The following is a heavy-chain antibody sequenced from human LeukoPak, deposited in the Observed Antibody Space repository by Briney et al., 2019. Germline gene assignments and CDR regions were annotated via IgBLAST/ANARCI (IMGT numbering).Heavy chain of an antibody. CDR2: ISGSGSGGST. CDR1: GFTFSSSA. CDR3: AKESESYDSSGSTFHY. Sequence: GGSLRLSCAASGFTFSSSAMSWVRQAPGKGLEWVSSISGSGSGGSTYYADSVKGRFTISRDNSKNTLYLQMNSLRAEDTAVYYCAKESESYDSSGSTFHYWGQGTLVTVSS. V-gene: IGHV3-23*01. J-gene: IGHJ4*02. D-gene: IGHD3-22*01.